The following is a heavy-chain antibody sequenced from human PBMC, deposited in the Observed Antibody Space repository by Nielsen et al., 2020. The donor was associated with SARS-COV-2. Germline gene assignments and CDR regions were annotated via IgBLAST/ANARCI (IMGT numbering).Heavy chain of an antibody. CDR2: IHYYENKK. Sequence: GESLKISCAASGFSFSDFGLHWVRQAPGKGLEWLSFIHYYENKKHYSESVKGRFTISRDNSKTTLYLQMNSLRTEDTAVYYCAKDLGYGVSYGMDVWGQGTTVTVSS. CDR3: AKDLGYGVSYGMDV. V-gene: IGHV3-30*02. D-gene: IGHD3-16*01. J-gene: IGHJ6*02. CDR1: GFSFSDFG.